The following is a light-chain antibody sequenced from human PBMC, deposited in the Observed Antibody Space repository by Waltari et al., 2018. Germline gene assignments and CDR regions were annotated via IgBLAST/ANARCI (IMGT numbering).Light chain of an antibody. J-gene: IGKJ2*01. Sequence: EIVMTQSPATLSVSPGEKATLSCRASQSVSSNLAWYQQKPGQSPRLLIYGASTRATCIPARFSGSGSGTDFTLTISSLQSEDFAVYYCQHSDTFGQGTKLEIK. CDR1: QSVSSN. CDR3: QHSDT. V-gene: IGKV3-15*01. CDR2: GAS.